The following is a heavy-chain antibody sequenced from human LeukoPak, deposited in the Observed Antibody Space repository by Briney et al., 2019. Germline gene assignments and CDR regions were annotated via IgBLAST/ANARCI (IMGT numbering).Heavy chain of an antibody. CDR3: APEGNYYGSGSYFDY. CDR1: GFTFSSYS. J-gene: IGHJ4*02. V-gene: IGHV3-48*01. Sequence: GGSLRLSCAASGFTFSSYSMNWVRQAPGKGLEWVSYISRSSSTIYYADSVKGRFTISRDNAKNSLYLQMNSLRAEDTAVYYCAPEGNYYGSGSYFDYWGQGTLVTVSS. D-gene: IGHD3-10*01. CDR2: ISRSSSTI.